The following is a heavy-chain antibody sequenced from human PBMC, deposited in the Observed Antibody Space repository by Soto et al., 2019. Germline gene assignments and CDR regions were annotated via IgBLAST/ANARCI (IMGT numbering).Heavy chain of an antibody. V-gene: IGHV3-23*01. CDR3: AKWRGSSRALRY. J-gene: IGHJ4*02. Sequence: PGGSRRRSCAASGFTFSSYAMSGVRQAPGKGLEWVSAISGSGGSTYYADPVKGRFTISRDNSKNTLYLQMNSLRAEDTAVYYCAKWRGSSRALRYWGQGTLVTVSS. CDR1: GFTFSSYA. CDR2: ISGSGGST. D-gene: IGHD1-26*01.